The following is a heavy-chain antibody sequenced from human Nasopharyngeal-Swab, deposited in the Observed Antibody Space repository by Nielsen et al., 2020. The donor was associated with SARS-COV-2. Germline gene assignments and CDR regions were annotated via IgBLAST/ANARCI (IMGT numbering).Heavy chain of an antibody. CDR2: ISGSGGST. Sequence: GESLKPPCAAPGCTYSSYAMSRVRQAPGKGLEWVAAISGSGGSTDHADAVKGRFTISRANSKNTLYLQMNNLRAEDTPVYYCAKDSWFYHYYVSGEADYWCQGTLVTVSS. D-gene: IGHD3-10*01. CDR1: GCTYSSYA. V-gene: IGHV3-23*01. J-gene: IGHJ4*01. CDR3: AKDSWFYHYYVSGEADY.